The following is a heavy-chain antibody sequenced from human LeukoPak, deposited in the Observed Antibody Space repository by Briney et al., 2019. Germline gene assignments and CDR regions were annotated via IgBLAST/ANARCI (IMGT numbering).Heavy chain of an antibody. CDR3: ARKIWSGYYSSFDY. J-gene: IGHJ4*02. V-gene: IGHV7-4-1*02. CDR2: INTNTGNP. CDR1: GYTFTGYY. D-gene: IGHD3-3*01. Sequence: ASVKVSCKASGYTFTGYYMHWVRQAPGQGLEWMGWINTNTGNPTYAQGFTGRFVFSLDTSVSTAYLQISSLKAEDTAVYYCARKIWSGYYSSFDYWGQGTLVTVSS.